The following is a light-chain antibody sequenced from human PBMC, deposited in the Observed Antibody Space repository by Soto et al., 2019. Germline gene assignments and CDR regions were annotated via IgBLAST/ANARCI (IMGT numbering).Light chain of an antibody. J-gene: IGKJ5*01. CDR3: QQRSNWPPIT. CDR2: DAS. Sequence: EIVLTQSPATPSLSPGGRATLSCRASQSVSSYLAWYQQEPGQAPRLLIYDASNRATGIPARFSGSGSGTDFTLTISSLEPEDFAVYYCQQRSNWPPITFGQGTRLEI. V-gene: IGKV3-11*01. CDR1: QSVSSY.